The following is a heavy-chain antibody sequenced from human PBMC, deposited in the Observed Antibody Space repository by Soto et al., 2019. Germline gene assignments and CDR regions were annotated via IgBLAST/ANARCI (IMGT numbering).Heavy chain of an antibody. CDR1: GFTFSSYA. CDR2: ISGSGGST. V-gene: IGHV3-23*01. J-gene: IGHJ6*02. CDR3: ARVPRRPNYYYYYGMDV. Sequence: GGSLRLSCAASGFTFSSYAMSWVRQAPGKGLEWVSAISGSGGSTYYADSVKGRFTISRDNSKNTLYLQMNSLRAEDTAVYYCARVPRRPNYYYYYGMDVWGQGTTVTVSS.